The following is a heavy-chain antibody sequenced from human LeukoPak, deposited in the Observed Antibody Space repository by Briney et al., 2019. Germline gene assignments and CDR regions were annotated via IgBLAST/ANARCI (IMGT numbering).Heavy chain of an antibody. CDR2: INPNSGGT. Sequence: ASVKVSCKASGYTFTGYYMHWVRQAPGQGLEWMGWINPNSGGTNYAQKFRGRVTMTRDTSISTAYMELSRLRSDDTAVYYCARGGLIAAAAYFQHWGQGTLVTVSS. V-gene: IGHV1-2*02. D-gene: IGHD6-13*01. CDR1: GYTFTGYY. CDR3: ARGGLIAAAAYFQH. J-gene: IGHJ1*01.